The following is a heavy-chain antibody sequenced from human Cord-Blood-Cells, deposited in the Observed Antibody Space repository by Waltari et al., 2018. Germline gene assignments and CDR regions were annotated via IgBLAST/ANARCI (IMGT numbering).Heavy chain of an antibody. J-gene: IGHJ4*02. CDR3: ARDEGETMVRGGSSFDY. Sequence: QVQLQESGPGLVKPSETLSPTCAVSGYSISSGYYWGWIRQPPGKGLEWIGSIYHSGSTYYNPSLKSRVTISVDTSKNQFSLKLSSVTAADTAVYYCARDEGETMVRGGSSFDYWGQGTLVTVSS. D-gene: IGHD3-10*01. CDR2: IYHSGST. V-gene: IGHV4-38-2*02. CDR1: GYSISSGYY.